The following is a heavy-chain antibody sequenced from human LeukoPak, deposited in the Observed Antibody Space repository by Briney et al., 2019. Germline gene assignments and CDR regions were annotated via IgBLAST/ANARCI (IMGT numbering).Heavy chain of an antibody. J-gene: IGHJ4*02. D-gene: IGHD3-10*01. V-gene: IGHV4-34*01. Sequence: PSETLSLTCAVYGGSFSGYYWSWIRQPPGKGLEWIGEINHSGSTNYNPSLKSRVTISVVTSKNQFSLKLSSVTAADTAVYYCARGKGFRGYYFDYWGQGTLVTVSS. CDR2: INHSGST. CDR1: GGSFSGYY. CDR3: ARGKGFRGYYFDY.